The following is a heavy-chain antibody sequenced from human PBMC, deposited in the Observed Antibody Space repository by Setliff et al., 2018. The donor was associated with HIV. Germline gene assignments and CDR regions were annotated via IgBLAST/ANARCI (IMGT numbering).Heavy chain of an antibody. CDR2: IYHSWST. J-gene: IGHJ3*02. Sequence: PSETLSLTCTVTGYSISSGYYWAWFRQPPGKGLEWIGSIYHSWSTYYNPSLKSRVTISVNTSKNQFALKLSSVTAADTAVYYCARGTTLNVVPDAFDIWGQGTMVTVSS. D-gene: IGHD4-17*01. V-gene: IGHV4-38-2*02. CDR1: GYSISSGYY. CDR3: ARGTTLNVVPDAFDI.